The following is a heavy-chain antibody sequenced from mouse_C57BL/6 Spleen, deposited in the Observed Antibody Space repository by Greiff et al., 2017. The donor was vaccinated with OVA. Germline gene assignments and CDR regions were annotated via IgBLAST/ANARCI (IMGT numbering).Heavy chain of an antibody. CDR1: GFTFSDYG. V-gene: IGHV5-17*01. CDR2: ISSGSSTS. CDR3: ARGYYGSSWDFDC. Sequence: EVKLVESGGGLVKPGGSLKLSCAASGFTFSDYGMHWVRQAPEKGLEWVAYISSGSSTSNYADTVKGRSTISRDNAKNTLFMQMTSLRSEDTAMYYCARGYYGSSWDFDCWGKGTTLTVSS. D-gene: IGHD1-1*01. J-gene: IGHJ2*01.